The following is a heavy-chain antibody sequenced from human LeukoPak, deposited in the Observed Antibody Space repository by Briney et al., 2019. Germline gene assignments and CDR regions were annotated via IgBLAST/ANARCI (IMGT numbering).Heavy chain of an antibody. V-gene: IGHV1-2*02. Sequence: GASVTVSCKASGYTFNGYYMHWVRQAPGQGLEWMGWINPNGGGTNYAQKFQGRVTMTRDTSISTAYMELSSLRSEDTAVYYCAVAAGYYYYYMDVWGKGTTVTVSS. J-gene: IGHJ6*03. CDR3: AVAAGYYYYYMDV. CDR2: INPNGGGT. CDR1: GYTFNGYY. D-gene: IGHD2-15*01.